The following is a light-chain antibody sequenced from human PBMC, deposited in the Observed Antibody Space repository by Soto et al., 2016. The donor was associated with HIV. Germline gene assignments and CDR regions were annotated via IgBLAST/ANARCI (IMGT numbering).Light chain of an antibody. V-gene: IGLV3-19*01. CDR2: GKN. CDR1: SLRSYC. CDR3: NSRDSSGNHP. J-gene: IGLJ2*01. Sequence: SSELTQDPAVSVALGQTVRITCQGDSLRSYCASWYQQKPGQAPVLVIYGKNNRPSGIPDRFSGSSSGNTASLTITGAQAEDEADYYCNSRDSSGNHPFGGGTKLT.